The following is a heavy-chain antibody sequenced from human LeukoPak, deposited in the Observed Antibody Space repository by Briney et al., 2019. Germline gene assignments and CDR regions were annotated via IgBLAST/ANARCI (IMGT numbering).Heavy chain of an antibody. D-gene: IGHD3-10*01. CDR3: ARGASITMVRGVIDNWFDP. V-gene: IGHV4-59*11. J-gene: IGHJ5*02. CDR1: GGSISSHY. CDR2: IYHIGST. Sequence: SETLSLTCTVSGGSISSHYWSWIRQPPGKGLEWIGYIYHIGSTNYNPSLKRRVTISVDTSKNQFSLKLSSVTAADTAVYYCARGASITMVRGVIDNWFDPWGQGTLVTVSS.